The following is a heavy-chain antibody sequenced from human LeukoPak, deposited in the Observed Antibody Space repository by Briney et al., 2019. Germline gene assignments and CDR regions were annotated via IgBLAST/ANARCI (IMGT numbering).Heavy chain of an antibody. CDR3: ARAKVGATPFDY. CDR2: ISHSGST. V-gene: IGHV4-34*01. D-gene: IGHD1-26*01. J-gene: IGHJ4*02. Sequence: PSETLSLTCAVYGGSFSGYYWSWIRQPPGKGLEWIGEISHSGSTNYNPSLKSRVTISVDTSKNQFSLKLSSVTAADTAVYYCARAKVGATPFDYWGQGTLVTVSS. CDR1: GGSFSGYY.